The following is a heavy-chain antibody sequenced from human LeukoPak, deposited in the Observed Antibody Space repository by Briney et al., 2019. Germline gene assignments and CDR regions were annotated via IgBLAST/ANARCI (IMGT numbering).Heavy chain of an antibody. Sequence: PGGSLRLSCAASGFTFSSYWMSWVRQAPGKGLEWVDNIKQDGSEKYYVDSVKGRFTISRDNAKNSLYLQMNSLRAEDTAVYYCARDYWQLAYAFDIWGQGTMVTVSS. V-gene: IGHV3-7*01. CDR3: ARDYWQLAYAFDI. J-gene: IGHJ3*02. CDR1: GFTFSSYW. D-gene: IGHD6-13*01. CDR2: IKQDGSEK.